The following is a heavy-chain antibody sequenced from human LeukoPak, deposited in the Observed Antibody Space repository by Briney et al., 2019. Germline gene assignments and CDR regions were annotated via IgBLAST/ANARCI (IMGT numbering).Heavy chain of an antibody. Sequence: PGGSLRLSCAATGFTFSIYAMSGVRQAPGKGLEWVSAISGSGGSTYYADSVKGRFTISRDNSKNTLYLQMNSLRAEDTAVYYCAKARGYSGYERFFDYWGQGTLVTVSS. CDR2: ISGSGGST. CDR3: AKARGYSGYERFFDY. J-gene: IGHJ4*02. D-gene: IGHD5-12*01. V-gene: IGHV3-23*01. CDR1: GFTFSIYA.